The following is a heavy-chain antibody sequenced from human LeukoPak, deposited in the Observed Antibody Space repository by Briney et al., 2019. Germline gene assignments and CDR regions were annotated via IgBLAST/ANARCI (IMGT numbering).Heavy chain of an antibody. D-gene: IGHD6-19*01. CDR2: ISSSSSYI. CDR1: GFTFSTYW. CDR3: ARDGSGWHYFDY. Sequence: SGGSLRLSCAASGFTFSTYWMTWVRQTPGKGLEWVSSISSSSSYIYYADSVKGRFTISRDNAKNSLYLQMNSLRAEDTAVYYCARDGSGWHYFDYWGQGTLVTVSS. V-gene: IGHV3-21*01. J-gene: IGHJ4*02.